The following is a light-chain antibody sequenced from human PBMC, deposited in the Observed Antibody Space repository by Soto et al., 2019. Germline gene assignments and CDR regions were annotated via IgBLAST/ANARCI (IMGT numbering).Light chain of an antibody. CDR3: QQSYSLPWT. CDR2: GAS. Sequence: DIQMTQSPPSLSASVGDRVTITCRTSQTITTYLNWNQQEPGKTPRLLIYGASILQTGISSRFSGSGSGTDFTLTISSLQPEDFATYYCQQSYSLPWTFGQGTKVEIK. V-gene: IGKV1-39*01. J-gene: IGKJ1*01. CDR1: QTITTY.